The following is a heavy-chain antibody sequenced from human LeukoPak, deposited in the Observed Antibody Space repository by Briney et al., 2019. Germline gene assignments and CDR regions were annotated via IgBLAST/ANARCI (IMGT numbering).Heavy chain of an antibody. Sequence: SETLSLTCTVSGGSISSYYWSWIRRPAGKGLEWIGRIYTSGSTNYNPSLKSRVTMSVDTSKNQFSLKLSSVTAADTAVYYCARDLVPIFEVVSGSAFDIWGQGTMVTVSS. CDR1: GGSISSYY. CDR3: ARDLVPIFEVVSGSAFDI. J-gene: IGHJ3*02. V-gene: IGHV4-4*07. CDR2: IYTSGST. D-gene: IGHD3-3*01.